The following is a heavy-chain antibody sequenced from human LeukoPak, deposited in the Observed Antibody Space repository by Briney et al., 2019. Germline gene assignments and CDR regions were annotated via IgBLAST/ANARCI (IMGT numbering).Heavy chain of an antibody. V-gene: IGHV3-21*01. J-gene: IGHJ4*02. CDR2: ISSGSHYI. D-gene: IGHD2-15*01. CDR3: VSELQWSFYY. Sequence: GGSLRLSCGASGFTFNTYSMSWVRQAPGKGLEWVSFISSGSHYIYYADSVKGRFTISRDNAKNSLYLQMDSLRAEDTAVYYCVSELQWSFYYWGQGTLVTVSS. CDR1: GFTFNTYS.